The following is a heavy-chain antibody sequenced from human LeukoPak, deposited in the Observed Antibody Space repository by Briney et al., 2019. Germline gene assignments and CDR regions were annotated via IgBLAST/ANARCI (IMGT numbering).Heavy chain of an antibody. J-gene: IGHJ4*02. CDR1: GGSFSGYY. V-gene: IGHV4-34*01. CDR2: INHSGST. CDR3: ARREFLSYYGSGSYFDY. D-gene: IGHD3-10*01. Sequence: SETLSLTCAVYGGSFSGYYWSWIRQPPGKGLEWIGEINHSGSTNYNPSLKSRVTISVDTSKNQFSLKLSSVTAADTAVYYCARREFLSYYGSGSYFDYWGQGTLVTVSS.